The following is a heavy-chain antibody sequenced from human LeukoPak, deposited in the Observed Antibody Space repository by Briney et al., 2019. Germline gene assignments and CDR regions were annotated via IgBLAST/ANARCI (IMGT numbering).Heavy chain of an antibody. V-gene: IGHV1-3*01. CDR3: ARGYSGYADFDY. CDR2: INAGNGNT. D-gene: IGHD5-12*01. Sequence: GASVKVSCKASGYTFTSYAMHWVRQAPGQRLEWMGWINAGNGNTKYSQKFQSRVTITRDTSASTAYMELSSLRSEDTAVYYCARGYSGYADFDYWGQGTLVTVSS. CDR1: GYTFTSYA. J-gene: IGHJ4*02.